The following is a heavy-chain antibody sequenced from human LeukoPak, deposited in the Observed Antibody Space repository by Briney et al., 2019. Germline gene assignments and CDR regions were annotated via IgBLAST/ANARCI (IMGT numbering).Heavy chain of an antibody. Sequence: ASVKVSRMASGYTFTGYYMHWVRQAPGQGLEWMGWINPNTGGTNYAQKFQGRVTMTSDTSISTVYMELSSLRSDDTAVYYCARVPRYSTSSKNFDCWGQGALVTVSS. CDR2: INPNTGGT. J-gene: IGHJ4*02. CDR1: GYTFTGYY. CDR3: ARVPRYSTSSKNFDC. D-gene: IGHD6-6*01. V-gene: IGHV1-2*02.